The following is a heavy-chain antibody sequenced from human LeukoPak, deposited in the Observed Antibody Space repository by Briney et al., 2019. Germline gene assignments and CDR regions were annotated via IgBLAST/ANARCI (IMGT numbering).Heavy chain of an antibody. CDR1: GFTFSSYS. CDR3: ARDRLVGATTPLY. Sequence: PGGSLRLPCAASGFTFSSYSMNWVRQAPGKGLEWVSSISSSSSYIYYAGSVKGRFTISRDNAKNSMHLQMNSLRDEDRAVYYCARDRLVGATTPLYWGQGTLVTVSS. D-gene: IGHD1-26*01. CDR2: ISSSSSYI. V-gene: IGHV3-21*01. J-gene: IGHJ4*02.